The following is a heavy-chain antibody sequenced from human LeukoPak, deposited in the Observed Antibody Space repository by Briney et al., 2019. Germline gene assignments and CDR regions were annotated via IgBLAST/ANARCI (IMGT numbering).Heavy chain of an antibody. CDR1: GFTFRSYS. CDR2: ISSSSSYI. V-gene: IGHV3-21*01. Sequence: GSLRLSFAASGFTFRSYSMNWVRQAPGKGLEWVSSISSSSSYIYYADSVKGRFTTSRDNAKNSLYLQMNSLRAEDTAVYYCAGERRPRAYYFDYWGQGTLVTVSS. CDR3: AGERRPRAYYFDY. J-gene: IGHJ4*02.